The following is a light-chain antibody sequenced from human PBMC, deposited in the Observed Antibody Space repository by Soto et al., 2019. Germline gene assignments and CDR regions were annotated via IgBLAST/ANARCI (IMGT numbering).Light chain of an antibody. CDR3: LQDYNYPWT. Sequence: AIQMTQSPSSLSASVGDRVTITCRASQGSKYDLGWYQQKPGKAPKLLIYASSRLQSGVPSRFSGSGGGTDFTLIISSLQPEDFATYYCLQDYNYPWTFGQGTKVEIK. V-gene: IGKV1-6*01. CDR2: ASS. J-gene: IGKJ1*01. CDR1: QGSKYD.